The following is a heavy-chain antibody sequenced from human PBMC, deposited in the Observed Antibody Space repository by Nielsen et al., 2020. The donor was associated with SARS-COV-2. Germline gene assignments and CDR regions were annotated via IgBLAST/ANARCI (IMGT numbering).Heavy chain of an antibody. CDR3: AGTAMVTSYYYMDV. CDR1: GGSINSGGYY. Sequence: SETLSLTCTVSGGSINSGGYYWSWIRQHPGKGLEWIGYIYYSGSTYYNPSLKSRVTISVDTSKNQFSLKLSSVTAADTAVYYCAGTAMVTSYYYMDVWGKGTTVTVSS. CDR2: IYYSGST. V-gene: IGHV4-31*03. J-gene: IGHJ6*03. D-gene: IGHD5-18*01.